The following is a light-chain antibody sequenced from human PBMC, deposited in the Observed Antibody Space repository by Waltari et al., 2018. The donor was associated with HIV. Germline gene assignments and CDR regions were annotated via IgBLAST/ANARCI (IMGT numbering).Light chain of an antibody. CDR3: ASYTVNSTGV. V-gene: IGLV2-14*03. CDR1: ASDIGSYHY. CDR2: DVN. Sequence: QSALSQPASVSASPGQSVAISCSGSASDIGSYHYASWYPQLPDRAPTLILFDVNNRPSGISDRFSGSKSGTTASLTISTVRTDDEADYYCASYTVNSTGVFGTGTKLSVL. J-gene: IGLJ1*01.